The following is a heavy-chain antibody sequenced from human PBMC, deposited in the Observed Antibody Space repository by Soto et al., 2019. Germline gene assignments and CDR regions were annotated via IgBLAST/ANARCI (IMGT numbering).Heavy chain of an antibody. V-gene: IGHV4-59*01. J-gene: IGHJ5*02. CDR2: ISYRGST. D-gene: IGHD3-22*01. CDR3: ASSGIVGREVNTWFDP. Sequence: LSLTCTVSAGSITTSYWSWIRQPLGKALEWIGYISYRGSTNYNPSLKSRLTISIDTSKGQISLKLTSMTTADTAVYYCASSGIVGREVNTWFDPWGQGTLVTVSS. CDR1: AGSITTSY.